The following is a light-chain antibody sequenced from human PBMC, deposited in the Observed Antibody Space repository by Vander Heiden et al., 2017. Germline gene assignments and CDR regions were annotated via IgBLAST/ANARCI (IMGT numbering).Light chain of an antibody. J-gene: IGKJ4*01. CDR2: DAS. CDR1: QGISSA. Sequence: AIQLTHSPSSLSASVGDRVTITCRASQGISSALAWYQQKPGKAPKLLIYDASSLESGVPSRFSGSGSGTDFTLTISSLQPEDFATYYCQQFNSYPVFGGGTKVEIK. V-gene: IGKV1-13*02. CDR3: QQFNSYPV.